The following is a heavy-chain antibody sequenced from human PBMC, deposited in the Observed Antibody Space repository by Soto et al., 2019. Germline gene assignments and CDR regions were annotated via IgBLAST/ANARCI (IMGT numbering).Heavy chain of an antibody. CDR1: GYTFTSYG. Sequence: SVKVSCKASGYTFTSYGISWVRQAPGQGLEWMGWISAYNGNTNYAQKLQGRVTMTTDTSTSTAYMELRSLRSDDTAVYYCARDFVVVPAAAQYYYYRIDVWGQRTSVTVSS. J-gene: IGHJ6*02. V-gene: IGHV1-18*01. CDR2: ISAYNGNT. CDR3: ARDFVVVPAAAQYYYYRIDV. D-gene: IGHD2-2*01.